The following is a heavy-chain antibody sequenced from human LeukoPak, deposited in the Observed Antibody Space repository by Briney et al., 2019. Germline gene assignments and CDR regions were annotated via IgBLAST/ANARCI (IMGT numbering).Heavy chain of an antibody. CDR3: ARDRVETAMGPQFRTYYYYGMDV. J-gene: IGHJ6*02. CDR1: GFTVSSNY. Sequence: GGSLRLSCAASGFTVSSNYMTWVRQAPGKGLEWVSVIYGGGTTYYADSVKGRSTISRDNSKNTVYLQMNSLRVEDTAVYYCARDRVETAMGPQFRTYYYYGMDVWGQGTTVTVSS. V-gene: IGHV3-66*01. CDR2: IYGGGTT. D-gene: IGHD5-18*01.